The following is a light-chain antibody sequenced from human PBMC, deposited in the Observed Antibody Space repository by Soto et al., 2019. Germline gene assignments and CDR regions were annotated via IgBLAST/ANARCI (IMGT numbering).Light chain of an antibody. CDR3: QSADSSGTYVV. J-gene: IGLJ2*01. CDR1: ALPKQY. V-gene: IGLV3-25*03. Sequence: SYELTQPPSVSVSPGQTARITCSGDALPKQYAYWYQQKPGQAPVLVIYKDSERPSGTPERFSGSSTGTTVTLTISGLQAEDEADYYCQSADSSGTYVVFGGGTKLTVL. CDR2: KDS.